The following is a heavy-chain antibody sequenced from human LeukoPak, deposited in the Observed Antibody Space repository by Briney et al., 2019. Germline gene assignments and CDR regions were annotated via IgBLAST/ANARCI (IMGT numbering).Heavy chain of an antibody. J-gene: IGHJ4*02. CDR2: IIPIFGTA. V-gene: IGHV1-69*05. CDR1: GGTFSSYA. D-gene: IGHD1-1*01. Sequence: SVKVSCKASGGTFSSYAISWVRQAPGQGLEWMGGIIPIFGTANYAQKFQGGVKITTDESTSTAYMELSSLRSEDTAVYYCASSHPQRRFYFDYWGQGTLVTVSS. CDR3: ASSHPQRRFYFDY.